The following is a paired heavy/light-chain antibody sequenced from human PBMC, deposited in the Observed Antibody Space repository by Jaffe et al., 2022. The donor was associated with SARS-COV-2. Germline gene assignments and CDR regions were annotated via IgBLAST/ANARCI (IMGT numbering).Heavy chain of an antibody. CDR1: GFTFSTYS. J-gene: IGHJ4*02. CDR2: INPGGAST. Sequence: QVQLVQSGAEVKKPGASVKVSCKAAGFTFSTYSMHWVRQAPGQGLEWMGIINPGGASTSYTQKFQGRVTMTRDTSTSTVYMELSSLRSEDTAVYYCARARRLDSWGQGTLVTVSS. CDR3: ARARRLDS. V-gene: IGHV1-46*01. D-gene: IGHD6-19*01.
Light chain of an antibody. CDR2: EVS. Sequence: QSALTQPASVSGSPGQTITISCTGTSSDVGGYNYVSWYQQYPGKAPKLMIYEVSNRPSGVSNRFSGSKSGNTASLTISGLQAEDEADYYCSSNTSSSTYVFGSGTKVTVL. J-gene: IGLJ1*01. CDR1: SSDVGGYNY. CDR3: SSNTSSSTYV. V-gene: IGLV2-14*01.